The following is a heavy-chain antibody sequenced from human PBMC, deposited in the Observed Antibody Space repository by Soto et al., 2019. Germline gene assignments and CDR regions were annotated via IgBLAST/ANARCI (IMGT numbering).Heavy chain of an antibody. J-gene: IGHJ4*02. CDR1: GFTFTSSA. D-gene: IGHD3-22*01. CDR3: AAYTYYYDSSGFMVPYYFDY. CDR2: IVVGSGNT. V-gene: IGHV1-58*01. Sequence: GASVKVSCKASGFTFTSSAVQWVRRARGQRLEWIGWIVVGSGNTNYAQKFQERVTITRDMSTSTAYMELSSLRSEDTAVYYCAAYTYYYDSSGFMVPYYFDYWGQGTLVTVSS.